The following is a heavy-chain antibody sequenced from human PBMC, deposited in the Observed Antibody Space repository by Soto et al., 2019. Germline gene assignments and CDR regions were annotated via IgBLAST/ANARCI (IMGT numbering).Heavy chain of an antibody. D-gene: IGHD6-19*01. CDR1: GYTFTSYY. CDR2: INPSGGST. Sequence: QVQLVQSGAEVKKPGASVKVSCKASGYTFTSYYMHWVRQAPGQGLEWMGIINPSGGSTSYAQKFQVRVTMTRDTSTSTVYMELSSLRSEDTAVYYCARLGYSSGWHYGMDVWGQGTTVTVSS. J-gene: IGHJ6*02. V-gene: IGHV1-46*01. CDR3: ARLGYSSGWHYGMDV.